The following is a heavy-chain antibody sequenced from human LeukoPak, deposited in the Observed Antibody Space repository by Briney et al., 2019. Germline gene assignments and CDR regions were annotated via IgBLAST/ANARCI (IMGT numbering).Heavy chain of an antibody. V-gene: IGHV3-23*01. J-gene: IGHJ4*02. Sequence: GGSLRLSCAASGFSFNNYAMSWVRQAPGKGLEWVSAINSGGDATKYADSVKGRFTISRDNSKNTLSLQLDSLRAEDTALYYCARSDCGTIGCKLLNYWGQGTLVTVSS. CDR1: GFSFNNYA. CDR2: INSGGDAT. CDR3: ARSDCGTIGCKLLNY. D-gene: IGHD2-21*01.